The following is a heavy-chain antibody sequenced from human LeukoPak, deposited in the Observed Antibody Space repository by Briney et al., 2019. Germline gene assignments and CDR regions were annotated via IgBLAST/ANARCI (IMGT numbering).Heavy chain of an antibody. CDR3: ARDRTSEELDY. CDR2: IGAYNGNT. J-gene: IGHJ4*02. D-gene: IGHD3-10*01. Sequence: GAAVKVSCKASGYTFTSYGISWVRQAPGQGLEWMGWIGAYNGNTNYAQKLQGRVTMTTDTSTSTAYMELRSLRSDDTAVYYCARDRTSEELDYWGQGTLVTVSS. V-gene: IGHV1-18*04. CDR1: GYTFTSYG.